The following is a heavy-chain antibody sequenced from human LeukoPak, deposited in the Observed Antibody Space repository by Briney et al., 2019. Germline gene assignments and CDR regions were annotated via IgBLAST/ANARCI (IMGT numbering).Heavy chain of an antibody. Sequence: ASVKVSCKASGYTFTGYYMHWVRQAPGQGLEWMGWINPNSGGTNYAQKFQGRVTMTRDTSISTAYMELSRLRSDDMAVYYCARPDRGLGDDLGDYWGQGTLVTVSS. V-gene: IGHV1-2*02. CDR2: INPNSGGT. CDR3: ARPDRGLGDDLGDY. J-gene: IGHJ4*02. CDR1: GYTFTGYY. D-gene: IGHD3-16*01.